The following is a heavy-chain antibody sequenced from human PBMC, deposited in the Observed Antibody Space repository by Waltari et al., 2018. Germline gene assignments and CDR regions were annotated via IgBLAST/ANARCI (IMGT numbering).Heavy chain of an antibody. CDR3: ARHWKKSGYRFDP. CDR2: LNYSGST. D-gene: IGHD5-12*01. CDR1: GGSISSSSSY. Sequence: QLQLQESGPGLVKPSETLSLTCPVSGGSISSSSSYWGGLRQAPGKGREWIGSLNYSGSTDYNPTLKSRVTISGDTSKNQFSLKLSSVTAADTAVYYCARHWKKSGYRFDPWGQGTLVTVSS. J-gene: IGHJ5*02. V-gene: IGHV4-39*01.